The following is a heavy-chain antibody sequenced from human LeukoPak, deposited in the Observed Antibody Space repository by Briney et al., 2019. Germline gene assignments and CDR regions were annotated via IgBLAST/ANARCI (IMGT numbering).Heavy chain of an antibody. D-gene: IGHD3-3*01. V-gene: IGHV4-59*12. CDR1: GGSISSYY. CDR2: IYYSGST. CDR3: ARGHYDFWSGTTDY. J-gene: IGHJ4*02. Sequence: PSETLSLTCTVSGGSISSYYWSWIRQPPGKGLEWIGYIYYSGSTNYNPSLKSRVTISVDTSKNQFSLKLSSVTAADTAVYYCARGHYDFWSGTTDYWGQGTLVTVSS.